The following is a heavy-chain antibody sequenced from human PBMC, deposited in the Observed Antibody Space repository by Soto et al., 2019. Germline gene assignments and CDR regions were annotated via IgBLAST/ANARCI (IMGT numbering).Heavy chain of an antibody. CDR3: ARDGPSDYNFDY. J-gene: IGHJ4*02. V-gene: IGHV3-30-3*01. D-gene: IGHD4-17*01. CDR2: ISYDGSNK. CDR1: GFTFSSYA. Sequence: TGGSLRLSCAASGFTFSSYAMHWVRQAPGKGLEWVAVISYDGSNKYYADSVKGRFTISRDNSKNTLYLQMNSLRAEDTAVYYCARDGPSDYNFDYWGQGTLVTVSS.